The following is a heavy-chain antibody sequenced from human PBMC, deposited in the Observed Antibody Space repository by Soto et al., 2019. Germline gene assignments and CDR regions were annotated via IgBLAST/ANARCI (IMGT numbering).Heavy chain of an antibody. V-gene: IGHV3-64D*08. CDR3: VKFNYGDPTPFDY. Sequence: GGSLRLSCSASGFTFSSYAMHWVRQAPGKGLEYVSAISSNGGSTYYADSVKGRFTISRDNSKNTLYLQMSSLRAEDTAVYYCVKFNYGDPTPFDYWGQGTLVTVSS. CDR2: ISSNGGST. CDR1: GFTFSSYA. D-gene: IGHD4-17*01. J-gene: IGHJ4*02.